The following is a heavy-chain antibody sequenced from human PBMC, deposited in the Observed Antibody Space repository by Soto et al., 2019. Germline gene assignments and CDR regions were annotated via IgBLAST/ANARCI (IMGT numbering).Heavy chain of an antibody. CDR1: GSTVTSYG. J-gene: IGHJ6*02. Sequence: ASVKVSSNASGSTVTSYGISWVLQAPGQGLEWMGWINPNNGGTNYAQKFQGWVPMPRDTYISTAYMELSRLRSDDTVVYCCARGGYVSDGMDVWGQGTTVTVSS. D-gene: IGHD5-12*01. V-gene: IGHV1-2*04. CDR2: INPNNGGT. CDR3: ARGGYVSDGMDV.